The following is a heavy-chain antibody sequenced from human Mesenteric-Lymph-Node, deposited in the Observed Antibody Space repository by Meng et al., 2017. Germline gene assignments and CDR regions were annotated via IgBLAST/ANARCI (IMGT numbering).Heavy chain of an antibody. Sequence: GESLKISCAASGFTFSSYAMSWVRQAPGKGLEWLSYISRSGDIIYYADSVKGRFTISRDNDKDSLYLQMNSLRADDTAVYYCARDGNYGGNHDYWGQGTLVTVSS. V-gene: IGHV3-48*03. CDR2: ISRSGDII. D-gene: IGHD4-23*01. J-gene: IGHJ4*02. CDR3: ARDGNYGGNHDY. CDR1: GFTFSSYA.